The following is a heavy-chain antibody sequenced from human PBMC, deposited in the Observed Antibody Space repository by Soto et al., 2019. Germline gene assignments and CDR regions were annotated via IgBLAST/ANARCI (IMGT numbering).Heavy chain of an antibody. CDR1: GGSVSGANYY. V-gene: IGHV4-34*01. D-gene: IGHD1-1*01. CDR2: MSHSGGT. J-gene: IGHJ3*02. CDR3: ARVERGTATTVVDAFDI. Sequence: QVQLQQWGAGLLKPSETLSLTCAVYGGSVSGANYYWSWIRQPPGKGLEWIGEMSHSGGTHFNPSLKSLVTISVDTSTKQFSLKMSSVTAADTALYYCARVERGTATTVVDAFDIWGPGTMVTVSS.